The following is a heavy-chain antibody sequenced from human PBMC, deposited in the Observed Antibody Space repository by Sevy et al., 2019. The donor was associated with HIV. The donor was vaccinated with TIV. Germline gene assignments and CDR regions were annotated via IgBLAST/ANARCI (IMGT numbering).Heavy chain of an antibody. CDR3: AATATHLDY. V-gene: IGHV3-33*01. J-gene: IGHJ4*02. CDR1: GFTFSSFG. Sequence: GGSLRLSCAASGFTFSSFGMHWVRQAPGKGLEWVAVMWYEGSTTYYADSVRGRFTISRDSSNNTLYLQMNSLRADETAVYYCAATATHLDYWGQGTLVTVSS. D-gene: IGHD1-26*01. CDR2: MWYEGSTT.